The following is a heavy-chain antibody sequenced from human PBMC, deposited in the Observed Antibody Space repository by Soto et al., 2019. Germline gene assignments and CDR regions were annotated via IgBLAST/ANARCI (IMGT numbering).Heavy chain of an antibody. D-gene: IGHD3-22*01. Sequence: QVQLVQSGAEVKKPGASVKVSCKDSGYTFPSYGISWVRQAPGQGLEWMGWISAYNGNTNYAQKLQGRGTMTTDTSTSTAYMELRSLRSDDTAVYYCALGVRTIYYYYGMDVWGQGTTVTVSS. V-gene: IGHV1-18*01. CDR1: GYTFPSYG. CDR3: ALGVRTIYYYYGMDV. J-gene: IGHJ6*02. CDR2: ISAYNGNT.